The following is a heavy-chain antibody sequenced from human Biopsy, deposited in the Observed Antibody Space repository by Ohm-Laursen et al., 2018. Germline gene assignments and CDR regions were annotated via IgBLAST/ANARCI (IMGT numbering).Heavy chain of an antibody. V-gene: IGHV4-34*01. D-gene: IGHD4/OR15-4a*01. CDR1: GGSFSGYD. J-gene: IGHJ3*01. CDR2: FSHTGTT. CDR3: ARGPYGDNAGAFDV. Sequence: SETLSLTCAVDGGSFSGYDWTWIRQPPGKGLEWVGEFSHTGTTIYNPPLKSRLTISVDKSKNHFSLRLTSVTAADTATYFCARGPYGDNAGAFDVWGQGTMVTVSS.